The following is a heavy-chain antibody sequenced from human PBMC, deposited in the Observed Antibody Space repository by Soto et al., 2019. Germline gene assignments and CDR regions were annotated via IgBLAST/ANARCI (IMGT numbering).Heavy chain of an antibody. CDR2: IYYSGTT. CDR1: GGSISSSSYY. V-gene: IGHV4-39*07. J-gene: IGHJ3*02. Sequence: SETLSLTCTVSGGSISSSSYYWGWIRQPPGKGLEWIGSIYYSGTTNYNPSLKSRVTISVDTSKNQFSLKLSSVTAADTAVYYCARLEDIVVVPPANAFDIWGQGTMVTVSS. D-gene: IGHD2-2*01. CDR3: ARLEDIVVVPPANAFDI.